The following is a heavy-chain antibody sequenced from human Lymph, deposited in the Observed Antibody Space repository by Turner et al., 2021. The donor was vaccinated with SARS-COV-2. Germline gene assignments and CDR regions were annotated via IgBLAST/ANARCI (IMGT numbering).Heavy chain of an antibody. Sequence: QLQLQESGPGLVKPSETLSLTCPVSGGSISSSTYYWGWIRQPPGKGLEWIGSIYYSGSTDQNPSLKSRVTISVDPSKNQISLKLSSVTAADTAVYYCARQGLTRYGMDVRGQGTTVTVSS. CDR2: IYYSGST. CDR3: ARQGLTRYGMDV. D-gene: IGHD2-21*02. J-gene: IGHJ6*02. CDR1: GGSISSSTYY. V-gene: IGHV4-39*01.